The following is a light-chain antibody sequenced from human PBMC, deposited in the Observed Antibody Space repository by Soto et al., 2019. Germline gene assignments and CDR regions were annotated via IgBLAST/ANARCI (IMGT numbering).Light chain of an antibody. CDR2: DAY. J-gene: IGKJ5*01. CDR1: LRISTY. V-gene: IGKV3-11*01. CDR3: QKRSQWPPMT. Sequence: PWKRATLACRDSLRISTYLAWYQVKPGQAHRLIIYDAYIRATGVPDRFSGSGSGTDFSLTISRLEPEDVAVYYCQKRSQWPPMTFGHGKRLELK.